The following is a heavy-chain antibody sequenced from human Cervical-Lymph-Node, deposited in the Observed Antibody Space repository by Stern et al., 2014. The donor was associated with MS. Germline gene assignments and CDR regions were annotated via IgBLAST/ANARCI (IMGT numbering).Heavy chain of an antibody. CDR3: TREDCSGGSCRGMDV. Sequence: QLVQSGGDVVQPGRSLRLSCAASRFSISDYAMHWVRQAPGKGLEWVASISYDGSSKRYADSVKGRFTISRDNLKNTVYVQMNSLRAEDTAVYYCTREDCSGGSCRGMDVWGQGTTVTVSS. CDR1: RFSISDYA. V-gene: IGHV3-30-3*01. D-gene: IGHD2-15*01. CDR2: ISYDGSSK. J-gene: IGHJ6*02.